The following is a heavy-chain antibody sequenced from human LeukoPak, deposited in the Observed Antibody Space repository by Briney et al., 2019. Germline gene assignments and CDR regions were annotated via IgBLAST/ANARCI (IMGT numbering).Heavy chain of an antibody. J-gene: IGHJ3*02. CDR1: GDSINSYY. D-gene: IGHD5/OR15-5a*01. CDR2: MYHSGGT. CDR3: ARSRRPDPRESFDI. Sequence: PSETLSLTCIVSGDSINSYYWAWIRQPPGKGLEWVADMYHSGGTHFSPSLKGRVTISVDTSKNHFSLKMTSVTTADTAVYYCARSRRPDPRESFDIWGRGTMVTISS. V-gene: IGHV4-4*09.